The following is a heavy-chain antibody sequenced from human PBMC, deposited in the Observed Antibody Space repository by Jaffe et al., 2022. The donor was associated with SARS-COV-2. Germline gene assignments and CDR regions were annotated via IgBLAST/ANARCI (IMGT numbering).Heavy chain of an antibody. J-gene: IGHJ4*02. Sequence: QVQLVESGGGVVQPGRSLRLSCAASGFTFSSYAMHWVRQAPGKGLEWVAVISYDGSNKYYADSVKGRFTISRDNSKNTLYLQMNSLRAEDTAVYYCARGPQMATMDYWGQGTLVTVSS. CDR1: GFTFSSYA. CDR3: ARGPQMATMDY. D-gene: IGHD5-12*01. V-gene: IGHV3-30-3*01. CDR2: ISYDGSNK.